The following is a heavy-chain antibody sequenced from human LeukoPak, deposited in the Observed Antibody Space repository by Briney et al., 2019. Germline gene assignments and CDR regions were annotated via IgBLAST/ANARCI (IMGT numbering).Heavy chain of an antibody. V-gene: IGHV1-18*01. J-gene: IGHJ6*03. CDR3: ARGNAPYYYYYMDV. CDR1: NYTFTNYG. Sequence: ASVKVTCKTSNYTFTNYGITWVRQAPGQGPEWLGWISTYNDNTYYAQKFQGRVTMTTDTSTSTAYMELMSLTSDDTAVYYCARGNAPYYYYYMDVWAKGTTVTVSS. D-gene: IGHD4-11*01. CDR2: ISTYNDNT.